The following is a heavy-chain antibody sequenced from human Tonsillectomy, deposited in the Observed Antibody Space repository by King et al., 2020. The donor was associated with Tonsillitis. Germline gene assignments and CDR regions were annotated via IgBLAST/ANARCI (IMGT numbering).Heavy chain of an antibody. D-gene: IGHD2-21*01. J-gene: IGHJ6*02. V-gene: IGHV3-30*18. CDR3: AKGVYYAVWVIANYYYYGMDV. CDR2: ISYEGSNK. Sequence: VQLVESGGGVVQPGRSLILSCAASGFTFSSYGMHWVRQAPGKGLEWVAVISYEGSNKYSADSVKGRFTISRDNSKNTLYLQMHSLRAEDTAVYYCAKGVYYAVWVIANYYYYGMDVCGQGTTVTVS. CDR1: GFTFSSYG.